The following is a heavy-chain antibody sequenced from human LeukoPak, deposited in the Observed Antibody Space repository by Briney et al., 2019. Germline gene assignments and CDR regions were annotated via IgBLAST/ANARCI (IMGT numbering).Heavy chain of an antibody. CDR1: GFTFSSYS. J-gene: IGHJ6*02. CDR2: ISSSSSYI. CDR3: ARDHYGSGGYYYYGMDV. Sequence: PGGSLRLSCAASGFTFSSYSMNWVRQAPGKGLEWVSSISSSSSYIYYADSVKGRFTISRDNAKNSLYLQMNSLRAEDTAVYYCARDHYGSGGYYYYGMDVWGQGTTVTVSS. D-gene: IGHD3-10*01. V-gene: IGHV3-21*01.